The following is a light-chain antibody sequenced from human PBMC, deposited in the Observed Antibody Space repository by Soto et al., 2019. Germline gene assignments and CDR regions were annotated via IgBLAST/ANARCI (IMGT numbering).Light chain of an antibody. CDR3: QQRSNWPLT. V-gene: IGKV3-11*01. CDR1: QSVYTY. CDR2: DVS. Sequence: EIVLTQSPGTLSLSPGERATLSCRASQSVYTYLAWYQQKPGQSPRLLIYDVSNRATGVPARFSGSGSGTDFTLTINSLEREDFVVYYCQQRSNWPLTFGAGTKVEIK. J-gene: IGKJ4*01.